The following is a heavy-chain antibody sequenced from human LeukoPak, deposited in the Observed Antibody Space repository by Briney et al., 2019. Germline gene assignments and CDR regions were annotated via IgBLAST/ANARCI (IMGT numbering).Heavy chain of an antibody. Sequence: PGRSLRLSCAASGFTFSSYAMHWVRQAPGKGLEWVAVISYDGSNKYYADSVKGRFTISRDNSKNTLYLQMNSLRAEDTAVYYCAKDLASITDYWGQGTLVTVSS. CDR1: GFTFSSYA. J-gene: IGHJ4*02. CDR2: ISYDGSNK. V-gene: IGHV3-30-3*01. CDR3: AKDLASITDY. D-gene: IGHD5-12*01.